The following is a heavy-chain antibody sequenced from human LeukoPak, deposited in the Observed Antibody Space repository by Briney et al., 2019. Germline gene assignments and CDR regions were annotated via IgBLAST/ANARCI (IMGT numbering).Heavy chain of an antibody. D-gene: IGHD3-10*01. J-gene: IGHJ3*01. CDR2: IDTSGNT. Sequence: PSETLSLTCTVSGGSISSYYWSWIRQPAGKGLEWIGRIDTSGNTNYKPSLKSRVTMSVDTSKNQFSLKLSAVTAADTAMYYCAREDGVSSDDAFDLWGQGTTVTIS. CDR3: AREDGVSSDDAFDL. V-gene: IGHV4-4*07. CDR1: GGSISSYY.